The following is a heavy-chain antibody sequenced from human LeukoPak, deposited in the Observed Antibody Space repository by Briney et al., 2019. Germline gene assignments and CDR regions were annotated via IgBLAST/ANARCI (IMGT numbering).Heavy chain of an antibody. CDR2: IYYSGST. CDR3: ARRERYCSSTSCYSSFDY. Sequence: SETLSLTCGVSGGSISSDYWSWIRQPPGKGLGWFGYIYYSGSTNYNPSLKSRVTISVDTSKNQFSLKLSSVTAADTAVYYCARRERYCSSTSCYSSFDYWGQGTLVTVSS. D-gene: IGHD2-2*02. V-gene: IGHV4-59*01. J-gene: IGHJ4*02. CDR1: GGSISSDY.